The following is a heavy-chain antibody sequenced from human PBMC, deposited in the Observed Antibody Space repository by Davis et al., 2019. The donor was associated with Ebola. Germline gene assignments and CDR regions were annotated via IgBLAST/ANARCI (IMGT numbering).Heavy chain of an antibody. J-gene: IGHJ6*02. Sequence: PGGSLRLSCAASGFTFSSYAMSWVRQAPGKGLEWVSASSGSGGSTYYADSVKGRFTISSENSKNTLYLQMNSQGAEDTAVYSCAKRMIVVVRAGGMDVWGQGTTVTVSS. V-gene: IGHV3-23*01. CDR3: AKRMIVVVRAGGMDV. CDR1: GFTFSSYA. CDR2: SSGSGGST. D-gene: IGHD3-22*01.